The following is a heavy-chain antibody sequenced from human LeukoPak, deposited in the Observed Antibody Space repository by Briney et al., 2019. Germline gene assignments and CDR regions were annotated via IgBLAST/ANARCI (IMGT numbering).Heavy chain of an antibody. CDR3: ARATHGLRDFDY. CDR2: MNPNSGNT. Sequence: ASVKVSCKASGYTFTSYDINWVRQATGQGLEWMGWMNPNSGNTGYAQKFQGRVTMTRDTSISTAYMELSRLRSDDTAVYYCARATHGLRDFDYWGQGTLVTVSS. J-gene: IGHJ4*02. CDR1: GYTFTSYD. V-gene: IGHV1-8*01. D-gene: IGHD6-19*01.